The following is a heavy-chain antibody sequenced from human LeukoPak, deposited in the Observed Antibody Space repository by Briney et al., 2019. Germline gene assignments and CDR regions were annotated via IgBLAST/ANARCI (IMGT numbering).Heavy chain of an antibody. Sequence: SVTVSCKASGGTFSSYAISWVRQAPGQGLEWMGGIIPIFGTANYAQKFQGRVTITTDESTSTAYMELSSLRSEDTAVYYCAREGGGLTGSYFDYWGQGTLVTVSS. D-gene: IGHD3-16*01. CDR1: GGTFSSYA. J-gene: IGHJ4*02. CDR3: AREGGGLTGSYFDY. V-gene: IGHV1-69*05. CDR2: IIPIFGTA.